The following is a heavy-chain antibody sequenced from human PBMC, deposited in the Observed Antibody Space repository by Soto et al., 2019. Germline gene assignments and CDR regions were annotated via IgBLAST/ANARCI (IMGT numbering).Heavy chain of an antibody. Sequence: ASVKVSCKASGYTFTSYGISWVRQAPGQGLEWMGWISAYNGNTNYAQKLQGRVTMTTDTSTSTAYMELRSLRSDDTAVYYCARGCSGYDFCGEFYYWGQGTLVTVSS. D-gene: IGHD5-12*01. CDR1: GYTFTSYG. CDR3: ARGCSGYDFCGEFYY. J-gene: IGHJ4*02. V-gene: IGHV1-18*01. CDR2: ISAYNGNT.